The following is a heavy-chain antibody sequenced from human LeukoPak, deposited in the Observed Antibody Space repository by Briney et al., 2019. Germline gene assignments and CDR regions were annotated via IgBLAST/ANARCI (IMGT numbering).Heavy chain of an antibody. CDR3: ARDPSQGSGSYSYYYYGMDV. CDR1: GGTFSSYA. Sequence: SVKVSCKASGGTFSSYAISWVRQAPGQGLEWMGGIIPIFGTANYAQKFQGRVTITADESTSTAYMELSSLRSEDTAVYYCARDPSQGSGSYSYYYYGMDVWGQGTTVTVSS. V-gene: IGHV1-69*13. D-gene: IGHD3-10*01. J-gene: IGHJ6*02. CDR2: IIPIFGTA.